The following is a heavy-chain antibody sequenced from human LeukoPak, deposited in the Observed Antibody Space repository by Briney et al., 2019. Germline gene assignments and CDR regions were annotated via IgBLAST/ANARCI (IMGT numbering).Heavy chain of an antibody. CDR1: GGSISTYY. CDR2: IYYSGST. J-gene: IGHJ4*02. D-gene: IGHD2-21*02. CDR3: AREAYCGADCYSGFDY. V-gene: IGHV4-59*01. Sequence: PSETLSLTCTVSGGSISTYYWSWIRQPPGKGLEWIGYIYYSGSTSYNPSLKSRVTISVDTSKNQFSLRLSSVTAADTAVYYCAREAYCGADCYSGFDYWGQGTLVTVSS.